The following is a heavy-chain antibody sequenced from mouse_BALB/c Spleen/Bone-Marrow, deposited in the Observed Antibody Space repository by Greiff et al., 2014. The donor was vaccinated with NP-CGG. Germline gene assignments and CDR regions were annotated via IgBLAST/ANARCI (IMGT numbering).Heavy chain of an antibody. V-gene: IGHV1-4*02. D-gene: IGHD1-1*01. CDR2: INPTTGYT. J-gene: IGHJ1*01. CDR1: GYTFTTYT. Sequence: VQLQQSAADLARPGASVKMSCKPSGYTFTTYTTHWVKQRPGQGLEWIGYINPTTGYTEYNQKFKDKTTLTADKSSSTAYMQLSSLTSGDSAVYYCARSRYYGSSYWYFDVWGAGTTVTVSS. CDR3: ARSRYYGSSYWYFDV.